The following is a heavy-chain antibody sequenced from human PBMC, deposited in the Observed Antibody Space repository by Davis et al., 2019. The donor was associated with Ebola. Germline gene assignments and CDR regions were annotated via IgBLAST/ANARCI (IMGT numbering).Heavy chain of an antibody. D-gene: IGHD2-15*01. J-gene: IGHJ6*02. Sequence: SVKVSCKASGFTFTSSAVQWVRQARGQRLEWIGWIVVGSGNTNYAQKFQERVTITRDMSTSTAYMELSSLRSEDTAVYYCAAGSLGYCSGGSCYYYYGMDVWGQGTTVTVSS. CDR3: AAGSLGYCSGGSCYYYYGMDV. V-gene: IGHV1-58*01. CDR1: GFTFTSSA. CDR2: IVVGSGNT.